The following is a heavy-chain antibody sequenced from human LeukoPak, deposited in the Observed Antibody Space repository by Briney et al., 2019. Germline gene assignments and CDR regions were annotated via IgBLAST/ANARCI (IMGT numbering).Heavy chain of an antibody. Sequence: SETLSLTCTVSGGSISSSSYYWGWIRQPPGKGLEWIGSIYYSGSTYYNPSLESRVTISVDTSKNQFSLKLSSVTAADTAVYYCARHRHGGDSSGYFDYWGQGTLVTVSS. V-gene: IGHV4-39*01. J-gene: IGHJ4*02. CDR1: GGSISSSSYY. CDR3: ARHRHGGDSSGYFDY. D-gene: IGHD3-22*01. CDR2: IYYSGST.